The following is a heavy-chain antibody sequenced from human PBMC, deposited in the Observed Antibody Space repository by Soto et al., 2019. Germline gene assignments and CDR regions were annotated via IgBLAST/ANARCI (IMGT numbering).Heavy chain of an antibody. Sequence: SETLSLTCTVSGGSISSYYGSWIRQPPGKGLEWIGYIYYSGSTNYNPSLKSRVTISVDTSKNQFSLKLSSVTAADTAVYYCARQESDSGYGSLDYWGQGTLVTVSS. CDR3: ARQESDSGYGSLDY. CDR1: GGSISSYY. V-gene: IGHV4-59*08. J-gene: IGHJ4*02. CDR2: IYYSGST. D-gene: IGHD5-12*01.